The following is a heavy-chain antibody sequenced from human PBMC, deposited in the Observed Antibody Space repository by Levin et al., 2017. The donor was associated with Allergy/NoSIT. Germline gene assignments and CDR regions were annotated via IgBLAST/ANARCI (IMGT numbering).Heavy chain of an antibody. Sequence: SETLSLTCTVSGGSISSYYWSWIRQPAGKGLEWIGRIYTSGSTNYNPSLKSRVTMSVDTSKNQFSLKLSSVTAADTAVYYCARESYDILTGPMGVFDYWGQGTLVTVSS. V-gene: IGHV4-4*07. CDR1: GGSISSYY. J-gene: IGHJ4*02. D-gene: IGHD3-9*01. CDR3: ARESYDILTGPMGVFDY. CDR2: IYTSGST.